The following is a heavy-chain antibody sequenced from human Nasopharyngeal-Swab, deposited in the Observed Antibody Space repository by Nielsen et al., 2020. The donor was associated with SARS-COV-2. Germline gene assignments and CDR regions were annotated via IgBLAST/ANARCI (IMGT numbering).Heavy chain of an antibody. CDR1: GFSFSSSW. D-gene: IGHD6-13*01. CDR2: IQKDGNEK. Sequence: GESLKISCTASGFSFSSSWMTWVRQAPGKGLEWVANIQKDGNEKYYVDSVKGRFTISRDNAKNSLSLQMNSLRVEDTALYYCTQGGGSSSRYWRNWGRGTLVTVSA. J-gene: IGHJ1*01. V-gene: IGHV3-7*01. CDR3: TQGGGSSSRYWRN.